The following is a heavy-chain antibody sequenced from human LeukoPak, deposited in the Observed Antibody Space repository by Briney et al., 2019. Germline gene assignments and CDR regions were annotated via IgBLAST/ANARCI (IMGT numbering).Heavy chain of an antibody. V-gene: IGHV3-64*04. J-gene: IGHJ4*02. CDR3: AKDLLQLQYYFDY. CDR2: MSGNGGST. Sequence: GGSLRLSCSASGFTFNSYAMHWVRQAPGKGLEYVSAMSGNGGSTYYADSVKGRFTISRDNSKNTLYLQMNSLRAEDTAVYYCAKDLLQLQYYFDYWGQGTLVTVSS. CDR1: GFTFNSYA. D-gene: IGHD5-24*01.